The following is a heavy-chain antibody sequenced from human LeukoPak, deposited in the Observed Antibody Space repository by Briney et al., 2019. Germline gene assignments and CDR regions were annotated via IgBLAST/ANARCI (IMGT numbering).Heavy chain of an antibody. V-gene: IGHV6-1*01. CDR3: ARGERYYDILTGYYTRGDYFDY. D-gene: IGHD3-9*01. CDR1: GDSVSSNSAA. Sequence: SQTLSLTCAISGDSVSSNSAAWNWIRQSPSRGPEWLGRTYYRSKWYNDYAVSVKSRITINPDTSKNQFSLQLNSVTPGDTAVYYCARGERYYDILTGYYTRGDYFDYWGQGTLVTVSS. J-gene: IGHJ4*02. CDR2: TYYRSKWYN.